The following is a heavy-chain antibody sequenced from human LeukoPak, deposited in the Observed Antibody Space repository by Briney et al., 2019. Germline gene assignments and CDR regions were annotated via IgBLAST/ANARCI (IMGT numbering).Heavy chain of an antibody. CDR2: IWYDGTNK. D-gene: IGHD6-13*01. CDR1: GFTFSTYG. V-gene: IGHV3-33*01. CDR3: ARDQGVAAAGTDY. J-gene: IGHJ4*02. Sequence: PGGSLRLSCAASGFTFSTYGMHWVRQAPGKGLEWVAVIWYDGTNKYYADSVKGRFTISRDNSKNTLYLQMNSLRAEDTAVYYCARDQGVAAAGTDYWGRGTLVTVSS.